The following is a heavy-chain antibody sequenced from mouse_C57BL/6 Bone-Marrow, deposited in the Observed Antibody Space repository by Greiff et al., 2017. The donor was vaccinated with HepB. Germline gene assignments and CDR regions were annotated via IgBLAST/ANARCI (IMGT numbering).Heavy chain of an antibody. Sequence: DVMLVESGEGLVKPGGSLKLSCAASGFTFSSYAMSWVRQTPEKRLEWVAYISSGGDYIYYADTVKGRFTISRDNARNTLYLQMSRLKSEDTAMYYCTRANWDWFAYWGQGTLVTVSA. CDR3: TRANWDWFAY. V-gene: IGHV5-9-1*02. D-gene: IGHD4-1*02. CDR2: ISSGGDYI. J-gene: IGHJ3*01. CDR1: GFTFSSYA.